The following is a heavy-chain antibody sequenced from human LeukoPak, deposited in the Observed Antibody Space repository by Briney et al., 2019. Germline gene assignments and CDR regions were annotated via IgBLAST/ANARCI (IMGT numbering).Heavy chain of an antibody. D-gene: IGHD2-2*01. J-gene: IGHJ4*02. CDR3: ARAPYCSSTSCFYFDY. CDR1: GGSISTYY. CDR2: IYYSGDT. V-gene: IGHV4-59*01. Sequence: SETLSLTCTVSGGSISTYYWSWIRQPPREGLEWIGYIYYSGDTNYNPSLKSRVTISVDTSKNQFSLKLSSVTAADTAVYYCARAPYCSSTSCFYFDYWGQGTLVTVSS.